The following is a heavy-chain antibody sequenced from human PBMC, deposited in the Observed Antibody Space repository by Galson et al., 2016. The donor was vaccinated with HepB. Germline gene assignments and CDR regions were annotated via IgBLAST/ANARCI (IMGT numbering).Heavy chain of an antibody. CDR2: ISGDSFHI. V-gene: IGHV3-21*01. CDR1: GFSFSTSG. CDR3: ANSQRVGDPNCSGISCYIDY. D-gene: IGHD2-2*02. J-gene: IGHJ4*02. Sequence: SLRLSCAASGFSFSTSGMSWVRPTPGRGREWVSSISGDSFHIYKADSVKGRFTISRDNAKNPLYLQMNSLRAEDTAVYYCANSQRVGDPNCSGISCYIDYWGQGTLVTVSS.